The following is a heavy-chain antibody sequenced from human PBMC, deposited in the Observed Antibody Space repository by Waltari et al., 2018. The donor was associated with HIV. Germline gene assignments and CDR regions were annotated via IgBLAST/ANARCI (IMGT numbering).Heavy chain of an antibody. Sequence: VRLDQWGSGLLNPSQTLSLTCAVYGGSFKGYFWNWVRRTPGRGLGWIGDGNYRGDTNYNPSLKSRASLSSDTSKNQFSLRLTSLTAADSATYYCARAYNSGPTPHNYYYYGIDVWGRGTTVIVSS. CDR3: ARAYNSGPTPHNYYYYGIDV. CDR1: GGSFKGYF. CDR2: GNYRGDT. J-gene: IGHJ6*02. D-gene: IGHD6-19*01. V-gene: IGHV4-34*01.